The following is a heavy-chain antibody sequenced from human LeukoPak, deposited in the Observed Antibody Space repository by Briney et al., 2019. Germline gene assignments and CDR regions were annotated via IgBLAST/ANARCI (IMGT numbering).Heavy chain of an antibody. J-gene: IGHJ4*02. D-gene: IGHD1-14*01. CDR2: ISWNSGSI. Sequence: QPGGSLRLSCAASGFTFSNYAMSWVRQAPGKGLEWVSGISWNSGSIGYADSVKGRFTISRDNAKNSLYLQMNSLRAEDTALYYCAKDPTGDPPNWGQGTLVTVSS. V-gene: IGHV3-9*01. CDR1: GFTFSNYA. CDR3: AKDPTGDPPN.